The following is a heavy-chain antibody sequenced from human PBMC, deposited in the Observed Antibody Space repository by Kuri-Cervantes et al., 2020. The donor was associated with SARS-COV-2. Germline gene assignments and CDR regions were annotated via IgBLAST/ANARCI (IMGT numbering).Heavy chain of an antibody. V-gene: IGHV3-49*04. D-gene: IGHD5-12*01. Sequence: SCPASGFTFGDYAMSWVGQAPGKGLEWVGFIRSKAYGGTTEYAASVKGRFTISRDDSKSTPYLQMNSLKTEDTAVYYCTRDSAWRYYGMDVWGQGTKVTVSS. CDR3: TRDSAWRYYGMDV. CDR2: IRSKAYGGTT. J-gene: IGHJ6*02. CDR1: GFTFGDYA.